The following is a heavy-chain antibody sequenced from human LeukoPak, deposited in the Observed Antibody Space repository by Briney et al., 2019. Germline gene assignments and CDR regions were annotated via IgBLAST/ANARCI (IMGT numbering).Heavy chain of an antibody. Sequence: GGSLRLSCTASGFTFGDYAMSWVRQAPGKGLEWVGFIRSKAYGGTTEYAASVKGRFTISRDDSKSIAYLQMNSLKTEDTAVYYCTRDGSGWYRDFYYYYYYYMDVWGKGTTVTISS. D-gene: IGHD6-19*01. CDR2: IRSKAYGGTT. CDR3: TRDGSGWYRDFYYYYYYYMDV. CDR1: GFTFGDYA. J-gene: IGHJ6*03. V-gene: IGHV3-49*04.